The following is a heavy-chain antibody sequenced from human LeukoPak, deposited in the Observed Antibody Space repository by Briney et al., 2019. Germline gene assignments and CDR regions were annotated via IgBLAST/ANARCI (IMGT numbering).Heavy chain of an antibody. D-gene: IGHD3-10*02. V-gene: IGHV3-30*03. J-gene: IGHJ4*02. CDR2: ISYDGSDK. Sequence: PGGSLRLSCTVSGFTVSINSMSWVRQAPGKGLEWVAVISYDGSDKYYADSVKGRFTISRDNSENTLYLQMNSLRVEDTAIYYCTRGMLRQPPDYWGQGTLVTVSS. CDR3: TRGMLRQPPDY. CDR1: GFTVSINS.